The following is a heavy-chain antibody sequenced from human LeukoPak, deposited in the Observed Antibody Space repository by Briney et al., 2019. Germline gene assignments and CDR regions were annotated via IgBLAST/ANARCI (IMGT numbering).Heavy chain of an antibody. Sequence: PGGSLRLSCAASGFTFSSYSMNWVRQAPGKGLEWVSSISSSSSDIYYADSVKGRFTISRDNAKNSLYLQMNSLRAEDTAVYYCARDLAAVAAPFDYWGQGTLFTLSS. D-gene: IGHD6-19*01. J-gene: IGHJ4*02. CDR2: ISSSSSDI. V-gene: IGHV3-21*01. CDR3: ARDLAAVAAPFDY. CDR1: GFTFSSYS.